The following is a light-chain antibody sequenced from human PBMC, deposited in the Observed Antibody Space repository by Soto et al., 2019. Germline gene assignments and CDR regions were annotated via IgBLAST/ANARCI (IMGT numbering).Light chain of an antibody. CDR1: QSVSSY. Sequence: EIELTQSPVTLSLSPGERATLSCRASQSVSSYLAWYQQKPGQAPRLLIYDASNRATGIPDRFSGSGSGTDFTLTSSRLEPEDFAVYYCQQYGSSGTFGQGTKVDI. J-gene: IGKJ1*01. CDR3: QQYGSSGT. V-gene: IGKV3-20*01. CDR2: DAS.